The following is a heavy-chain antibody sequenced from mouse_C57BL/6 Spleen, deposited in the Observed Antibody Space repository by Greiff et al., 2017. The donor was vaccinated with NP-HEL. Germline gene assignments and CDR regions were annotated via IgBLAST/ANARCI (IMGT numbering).Heavy chain of an antibody. CDR2: INPSNGGT. J-gene: IGHJ3*01. Sequence: QVQLQQPGTELVKPGASVKLSCKASGYTFTSYWMHWVKQRPGQGLEWIGNINPSNGGTNYNEKFKSKATLTVDKSSSTADMQLSSLTSEDSAVYYWASDYYGSSYVAYWGQGTLVTVSA. D-gene: IGHD1-1*01. CDR1: GYTFTSYW. CDR3: ASDYYGSSYVAY. V-gene: IGHV1-53*01.